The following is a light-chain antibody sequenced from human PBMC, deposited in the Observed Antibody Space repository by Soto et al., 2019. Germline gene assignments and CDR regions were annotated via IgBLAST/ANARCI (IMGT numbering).Light chain of an antibody. CDR1: QSVSSSY. CDR2: GAS. J-gene: IGKJ1*01. Sequence: EIVLTQSPGTLSLSPGERATLSCRASQSVSSSYLAWYQQKPGQAPRLLIYGASSRATGIPDRFSGSGSGKDFTITISSLEPEAFAVYYCQQYGSSPTFGQGTKVEIK. CDR3: QQYGSSPT. V-gene: IGKV3-20*01.